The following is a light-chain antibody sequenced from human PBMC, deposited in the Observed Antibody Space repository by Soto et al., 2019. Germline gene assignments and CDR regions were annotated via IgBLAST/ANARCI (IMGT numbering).Light chain of an antibody. J-gene: IGKJ2*01. CDR1: QSVSSSY. CDR3: HQYGSSPYT. CDR2: GAS. Sequence: EIVLMQSPGTLSLSPGEGATLSCRASQSVSSSYLAWYQQKPGQAPRLLIYGASSRATGIPDRFSGSGSGTDFTLTISRLDPEDFAVYYCHQYGSSPYTFGQGTKLEIK. V-gene: IGKV3-20*01.